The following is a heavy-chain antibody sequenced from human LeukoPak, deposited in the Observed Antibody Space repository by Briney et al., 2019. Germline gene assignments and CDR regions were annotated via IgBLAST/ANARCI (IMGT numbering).Heavy chain of an antibody. D-gene: IGHD3-22*01. J-gene: IGHJ3*02. CDR1: GFTFSSYG. V-gene: IGHV3-30*18. Sequence: EGSLRLSCAASGFTFSSYGMHWVRQAPGKGLEWVAVISYDGSNKYYADSVKGRFTISRDNSKNTLYLQMNSLRAEDTTVYYCAKLVDSSGYYSYDAFDIWGQGAMLADSS. CDR3: AKLVDSSGYYSYDAFDI. CDR2: ISYDGSNK.